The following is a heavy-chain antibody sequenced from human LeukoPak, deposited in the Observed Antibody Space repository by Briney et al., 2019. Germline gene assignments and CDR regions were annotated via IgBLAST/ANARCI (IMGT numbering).Heavy chain of an antibody. J-gene: IGHJ4*02. CDR2: ISSGSTYT. D-gene: IGHD4-23*01. CDR3: ARGDYGGDYFDY. Sequence: GGSLRPSCEVSGFTFSDHYMSWIRQAPGKRREGVSYISSGSTYTNYADSVEGRFTISRDNAKNSLYLQMNSLRAEDTAVYYCARGDYGGDYFDYWGQGTLVTVSS. V-gene: IGHV3-11*05. CDR1: GFTFSDHY.